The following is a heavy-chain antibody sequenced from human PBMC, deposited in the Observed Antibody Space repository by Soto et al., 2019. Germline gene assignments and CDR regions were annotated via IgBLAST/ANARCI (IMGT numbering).Heavy chain of an antibody. J-gene: IGHJ6*02. CDR2: IYHSGST. D-gene: IGHD3-10*01. CDR1: GGSISSSNW. CDR3: ARGRLLWFGEDEQVLDV. V-gene: IGHV4-4*02. Sequence: QVQLQESGPGLVKPSGTLSLTCAVSGGSISSSNWWRWVRQPPGKGLEWIGGIYHSGSTKYNPSLKTRITISVDKSKTQFSLKLSSVTAADTAVYYCARGRLLWFGEDEQVLDVWGQGTTVTVSS.